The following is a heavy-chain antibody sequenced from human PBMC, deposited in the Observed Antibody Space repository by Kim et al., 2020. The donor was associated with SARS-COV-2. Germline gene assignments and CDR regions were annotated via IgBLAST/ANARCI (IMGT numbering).Heavy chain of an antibody. Sequence: SETLSLTCAVYGGAFSGHYLSWIRQPPGKGLEWIGKIHQSGSTNYNPSLKSRVTISIDTSNNQFSLKLSSVTAADTGFYHCARGRAGVVPAPILGIGPHYDYFIMDVWGHGNMVTVSS. CDR3: ARGRAGVVPAPILGIGPHYDYFIMDV. V-gene: IGHV4-34*01. J-gene: IGHJ6*02. CDR2: IHQSGST. CDR1: GGAFSGHY. D-gene: IGHD2-2*01.